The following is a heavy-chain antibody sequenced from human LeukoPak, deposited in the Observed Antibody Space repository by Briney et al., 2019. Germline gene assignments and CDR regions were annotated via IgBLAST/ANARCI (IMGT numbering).Heavy chain of an antibody. CDR3: AKDPFGAGGFDY. D-gene: IGHD3-16*01. CDR2: ISDTGGIT. J-gene: IGHJ4*02. V-gene: IGHV3-23*01. CDR1: GFTFSSYA. Sequence: SGGSLRLSCAAPGFTFSSYAMSWVRQAPGKGLEWVSTISDTGGITYYTDSVKGRFTISRDNSKNTLYLQMNSLRAEDTAVYYCAKDPFGAGGFDYWGQGTLVTVSS.